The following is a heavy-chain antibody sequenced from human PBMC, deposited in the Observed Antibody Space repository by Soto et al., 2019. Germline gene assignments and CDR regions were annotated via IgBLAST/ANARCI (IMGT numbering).Heavy chain of an antibody. CDR1: GFTFSSYA. CDR3: AKDRLAVAGYYFDY. D-gene: IGHD6-19*01. Sequence: EVQLLESGGGLVQPGGSLRLSCAASGFTFSSYAMSWVRQAPGKGLEWVSAISGSGGSTYYADSVKGRFTISRDNSKNTLELQMHNLRAEDTVVYYCAKDRLAVAGYYFDYWGQGTLVTVSS. V-gene: IGHV3-23*01. CDR2: ISGSGGST. J-gene: IGHJ4*02.